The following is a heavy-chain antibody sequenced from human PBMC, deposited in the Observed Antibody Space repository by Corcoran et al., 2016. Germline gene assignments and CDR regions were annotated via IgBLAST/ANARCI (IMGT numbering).Heavy chain of an antibody. V-gene: IGHV5-51*01. D-gene: IGHD2-15*01. CDR1: GYSFISHW. CDR2: IYPADSDT. J-gene: IGHJ6*02. CDR3: ARVVCSGGSCYKNYHYGMDV. Sequence: EAQLVQSGAEVKKPGEPLKISCKGSGYSFISHWIGWVRQMPGKGLEWMGIIYPADSDTRYSPSFQGQFTISADKSITTAYLRWSSLKASDTAIDYCARVVCSGGSCYKNYHYGMDVWGQGTTVIVSS.